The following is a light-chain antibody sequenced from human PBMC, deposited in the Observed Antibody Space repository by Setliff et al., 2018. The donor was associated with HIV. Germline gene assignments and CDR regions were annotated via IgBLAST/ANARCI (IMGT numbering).Light chain of an antibody. J-gene: IGLJ1*01. Sequence: QSALTQPRSVSGSPGQSVTFSCTGSSSDVGAYNYVSWYQQHPDEAPRLIIYDVSKRPSGVPDRFSGSKSGDTASLTISGLQSEDESDYYCCSYAHSSTYVFGTGTKV. CDR1: SSDVGAYNY. V-gene: IGLV2-11*01. CDR2: DVS. CDR3: CSYAHSSTYV.